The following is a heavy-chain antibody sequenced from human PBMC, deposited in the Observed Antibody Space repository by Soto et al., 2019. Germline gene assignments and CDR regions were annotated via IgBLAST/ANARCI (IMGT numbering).Heavy chain of an antibody. CDR1: GFTFSSYA. Sequence: PGGSLRLSCAASGFTFSSYAMSWVRQAPGKGLECVSAISGSGGSTYYADSVKGRFTISRDNSKNTLYLQMNSLRAEDTAVYYCAKDPYSSSWYRGWFDPWGQGTLVTVSS. CDR3: AKDPYSSSWYRGWFDP. V-gene: IGHV3-23*01. CDR2: ISGSGGST. J-gene: IGHJ5*02. D-gene: IGHD6-13*01.